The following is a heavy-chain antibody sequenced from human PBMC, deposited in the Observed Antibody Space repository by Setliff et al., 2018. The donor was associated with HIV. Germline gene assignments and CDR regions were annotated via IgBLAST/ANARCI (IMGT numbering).Heavy chain of an antibody. Sequence: GGSLRLSCAASGFTFSNYAMSWVRQAPGEGLEWVSAILSTGERTFYADSVKGRFTISRDNSKNTVYLQMNSLRAEDTAEYYCAKGDCTSSSCGLEYWGQGTLVTVSS. CDR3: AKGDCTSSSCGLEY. V-gene: IGHV3-23*01. CDR2: ILSTGERT. CDR1: GFTFSNYA. J-gene: IGHJ4*02. D-gene: IGHD2-2*01.